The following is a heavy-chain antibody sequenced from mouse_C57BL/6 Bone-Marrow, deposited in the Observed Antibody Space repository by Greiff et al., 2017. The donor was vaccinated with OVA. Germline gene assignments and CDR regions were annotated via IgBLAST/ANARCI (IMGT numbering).Heavy chain of an antibody. D-gene: IGHD1-2*01. CDR2: ICPGSGNT. V-gene: IGHV1-81*01. J-gene: IGHJ2*01. CDR1: GYTFTSYG. CDR3: ARSRLLRPFDY. Sequence: VKLMESGAELARPGASVKLSCKASGYTFTSYGISWVKQTTGQGLEWLAEICPGSGNTYYNEKFKGKATLNADKSSSTAYMELRSLKSEDAAVYFCARSRLLRPFDYWGQGTTLTVSA.